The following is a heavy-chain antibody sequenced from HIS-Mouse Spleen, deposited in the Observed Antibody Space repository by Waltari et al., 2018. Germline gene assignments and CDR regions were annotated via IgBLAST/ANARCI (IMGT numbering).Heavy chain of an antibody. CDR3: ARGWIAAAGDAFDI. CDR2: IYYSGST. V-gene: IGHV4-30-4*01. CDR1: GGSIRSGDYY. D-gene: IGHD6-13*01. Sequence: QVQLQESGPGLVKPSQTRSLTCTVSGGSIRSGDYYWSWIRQPPGKGLEWIGYIYYSGSTYYNPSLKSRVTISVDTSKNQFSLKLSSVTAADTAVYYCARGWIAAAGDAFDIWGQGTMVTVSS. J-gene: IGHJ3*02.